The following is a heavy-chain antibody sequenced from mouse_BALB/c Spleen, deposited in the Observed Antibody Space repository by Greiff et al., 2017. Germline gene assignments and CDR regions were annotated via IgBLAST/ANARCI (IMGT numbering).Heavy chain of an antibody. V-gene: IGHV5-6*01. CDR2: ISSGGSYT. Sequence: EVQRVESGGDLVKPGGSLKLSCAASGFTFSSYGMSWVRQTPDKRLEWVATISSGGSYTYYPDSVKGRFTISRDNAKNTLYLQMSSLKSEDTAMYYCARADGYYVYWGQGTLVTVSA. CDR1: GFTFSSYG. J-gene: IGHJ3*01. CDR3: ARADGYYVY. D-gene: IGHD2-3*01.